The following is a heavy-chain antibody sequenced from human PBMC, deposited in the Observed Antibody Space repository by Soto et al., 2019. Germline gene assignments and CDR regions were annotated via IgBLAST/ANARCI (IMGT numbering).Heavy chain of an antibody. CDR1: GYTFTTYA. CDR3: ARKSGTYSAFDI. D-gene: IGHD1-26*01. Sequence: GASVRVSCKASGYTFTTYAMHWVRQAPGQRLEWMGRINAGNGNTKYSQKFQGRVTITRDTSASTAYMEVSSLRSEDTALYYRARKSGTYSAFDIWGQGTMVTVSS. J-gene: IGHJ3*02. V-gene: IGHV1-3*01. CDR2: INAGNGNT.